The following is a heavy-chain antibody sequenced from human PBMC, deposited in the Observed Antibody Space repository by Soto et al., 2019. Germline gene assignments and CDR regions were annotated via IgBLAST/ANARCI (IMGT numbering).Heavy chain of an antibody. CDR3: VREGRGSFDF. D-gene: IGHD5-12*01. Sequence: PGGSLRLSCAASGFLFTNYAMNWVRQAPGKGLEWVSVIGGRGNSAYYADSVQGRFTISRDNSKNTLSLQMSSLTADDTAIYYCVREGRGSFDFWGRGTMVTVPS. V-gene: IGHV3-23*01. CDR2: IGGRGNSA. CDR1: GFLFTNYA. J-gene: IGHJ3*01.